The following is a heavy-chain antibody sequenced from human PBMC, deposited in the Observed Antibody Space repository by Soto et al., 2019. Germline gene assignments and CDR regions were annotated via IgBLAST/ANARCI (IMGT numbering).Heavy chain of an antibody. J-gene: IGHJ5*02. CDR3: ARLMTLNWFDP. D-gene: IGHD2-8*01. CDR2: ISYSGNT. V-gene: IGHV4-59*08. CDR1: GVSISSYY. Sequence: PSETLSLTCTVSGVSISSYYWSWIRQPPGKGLEWIGYISYSGNTIYSPSLKGRVTISVDTSMNQFSLKLSSVTAADTAVYYCARLMTLNWFDPWGQGALVTVSS.